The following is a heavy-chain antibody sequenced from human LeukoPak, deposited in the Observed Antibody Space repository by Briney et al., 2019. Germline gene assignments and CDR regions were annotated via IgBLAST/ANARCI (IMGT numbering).Heavy chain of an antibody. CDR2: LSGNGGGT. J-gene: IGHJ4*02. CDR1: GFTFSDFA. D-gene: IGHD2/OR15-2a*01. CDR3: AKDSFPGAN. V-gene: IGHV3-23*01. Sequence: GGSLRLSCAASGFTFSDFAMSWVRQAPGKGLEWLSNLSGNGGGTSYADSVKGRFTISRDNSKNTLYLQMNSLKAEDTAVYYCAKDSFPGANWGQGTLVTVSS.